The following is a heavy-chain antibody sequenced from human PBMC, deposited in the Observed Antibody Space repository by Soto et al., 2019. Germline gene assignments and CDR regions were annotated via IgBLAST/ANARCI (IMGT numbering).Heavy chain of an antibody. D-gene: IGHD2-15*01. Sequence: QVQLVESGGGLVPPGGSLRLSCAGSGFTFGDSYMSWIRQAPGKGLEWLSYISPGSRYPAYADSVKGRFTISRDNAKRSRYLQMMSLTAEDTAIYYCVRGGGGGLFDPWGQGTMVTVSS. V-gene: IGHV3-11*06. CDR2: ISPGSRYP. J-gene: IGHJ5*02. CDR1: GFTFGDSY. CDR3: VRGGGGGLFDP.